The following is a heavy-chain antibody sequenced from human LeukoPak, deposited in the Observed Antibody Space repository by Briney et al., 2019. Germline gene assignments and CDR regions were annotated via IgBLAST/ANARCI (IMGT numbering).Heavy chain of an antibody. J-gene: IGHJ4*02. Sequence: PGGSLRLSCTASGFTFGDYAMSWFRQAPGKGLEWVGFIRSKAHGGTTDYAASVKGRFTISRDDSKSIAYLQMNSLKTEDTAVYYCTRGRQGDGYKPPSDYWGQGTLVTVSS. CDR3: TRGRQGDGYKPPSDY. D-gene: IGHD5-24*01. CDR2: IRSKAHGGTT. CDR1: GFTFGDYA. V-gene: IGHV3-49*03.